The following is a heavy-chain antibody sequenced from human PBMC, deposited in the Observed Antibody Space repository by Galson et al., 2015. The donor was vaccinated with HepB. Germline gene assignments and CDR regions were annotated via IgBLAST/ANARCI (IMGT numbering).Heavy chain of an antibody. CDR1: GFSFSSYW. D-gene: IGHD4-11*01. V-gene: IGHV3-7*03. Sequence: SLRLSCAASGFSFSSYWMSWVRQAPGKGLEWVATINQDGSEKYYVDSVKGRFTMSRDSAKNSLYLQMNSLRAEDTAVYYCARRETTQNWFDPWGQGTLVT. CDR3: ARRETTQNWFDP. J-gene: IGHJ5*02. CDR2: INQDGSEK.